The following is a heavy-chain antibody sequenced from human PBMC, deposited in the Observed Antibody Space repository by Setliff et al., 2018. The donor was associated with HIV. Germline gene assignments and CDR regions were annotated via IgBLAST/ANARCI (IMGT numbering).Heavy chain of an antibody. CDR1: GDSISSSTFY. J-gene: IGHJ3*02. Sequence: PSETLSLTCTVSGDSISSSTFYRGWIRPPPGKGLEWIGSIYYSGTTYYNPSLKSRVAISVDTSKNQFSLKLSSVTAADTAVYYCARPRLRGSGAFDIWGQGTMVTVSS. D-gene: IGHD2-21*01. CDR3: ARPRLRGSGAFDI. CDR2: IYYSGTT. V-gene: IGHV4-39*01.